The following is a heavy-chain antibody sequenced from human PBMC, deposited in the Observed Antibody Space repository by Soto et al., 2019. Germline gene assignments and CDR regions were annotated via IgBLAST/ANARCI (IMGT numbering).Heavy chain of an antibody. Sequence: QVQLQQWGAGLLKPSETLSLTCAVYGGSFSGYYWSWIRQHPGKGLEWIGEINHSGSTNYNPSLKSRVTISVDTSKNQFSLQLSSVTAADTAVYYCARGFLGGSYFDWGQGTLVTVSS. J-gene: IGHJ4*02. D-gene: IGHD1-26*01. V-gene: IGHV4-34*01. CDR2: INHSGST. CDR1: GGSFSGYY. CDR3: ARGFLGGSYFD.